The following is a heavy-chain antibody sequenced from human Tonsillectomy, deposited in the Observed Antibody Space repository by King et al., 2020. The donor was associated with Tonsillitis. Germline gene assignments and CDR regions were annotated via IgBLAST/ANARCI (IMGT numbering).Heavy chain of an antibody. CDR3: ARVGMGDAFDY. CDR1: GYTFSSYW. J-gene: IGHJ4*02. D-gene: IGHD2-8*01. CDR2: IKDDGSEK. V-gene: IGHV3-7*01. Sequence: DVQLVESGGGLVQPGGSLRLSCAASGYTFSSYWMSWVRQAPGKGLEWVANIKDDGSEKYFLESVKARFTISRDNAESSVYLQMNSLRAEDTAVYYCARVGMGDAFDYWGQGTLVIVSS.